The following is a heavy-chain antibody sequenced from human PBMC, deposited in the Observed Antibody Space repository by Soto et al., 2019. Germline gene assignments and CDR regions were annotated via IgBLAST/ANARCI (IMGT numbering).Heavy chain of an antibody. CDR2: IYYSGST. CDR1: GGSISSYY. CDR3: ARGYSGYDSEGYYFDY. D-gene: IGHD5-12*01. J-gene: IGHJ4*02. Sequence: SETLSLTCTVSGGSISSYYWSWIRQPPGKGLEWIGYIYYSGSTNYNPSLKSRVTISVDTSKNQFFLKLSSVTAADTAVYYCARGYSGYDSEGYYFDYWGQGTLVTVSS. V-gene: IGHV4-59*08.